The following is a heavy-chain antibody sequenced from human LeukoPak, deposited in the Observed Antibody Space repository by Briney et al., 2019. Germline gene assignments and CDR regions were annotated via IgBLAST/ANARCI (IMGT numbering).Heavy chain of an antibody. Sequence: ASVKVSCKASGYTFTGYYMHWVRQAPGQGLEWMGRINPNSGDTNYAQKFQGRVTMTRDTSISTAYMELSRLRSDDTAVYYCARVRVRYFDWLLSNDAFDIWGQGTMVTVSS. CDR1: GYTFTGYY. V-gene: IGHV1-2*06. D-gene: IGHD3-9*01. J-gene: IGHJ3*02. CDR2: INPNSGDT. CDR3: ARVRVRYFDWLLSNDAFDI.